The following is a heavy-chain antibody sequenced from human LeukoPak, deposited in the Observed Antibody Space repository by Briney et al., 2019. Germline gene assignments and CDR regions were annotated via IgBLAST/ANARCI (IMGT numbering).Heavy chain of an antibody. CDR1: GGSISSGSYY. Sequence: PSETLSLTCTVSGGSISSGSYYWSWIRQPAGKGLEWIGRIYTSGSTNYNPSLKSRVTISVDTSKNQFSLKLSSVTAADTAVYYCARHSGGRNSSGEYWYFDLWGRGTLVTVSS. D-gene: IGHD3-22*01. J-gene: IGHJ2*01. CDR2: IYTSGST. V-gene: IGHV4-61*02. CDR3: ARHSGGRNSSGEYWYFDL.